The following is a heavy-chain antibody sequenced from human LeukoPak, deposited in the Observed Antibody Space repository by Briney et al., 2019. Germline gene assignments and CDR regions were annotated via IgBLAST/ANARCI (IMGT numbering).Heavy chain of an antibody. Sequence: GGSLRLSCVASGFTASSNYMSWVRQAAGKGLEWVSVIYSGGSTYYADSVKGRFTISRDNSKNTLYLKMNSLRAEDTAVYYCAGAVEYYYYGMDVWGQGTTVTVSS. V-gene: IGHV3-66*02. CDR2: IYSGGST. D-gene: IGHD2-21*01. CDR3: AGAVEYYYYGMDV. CDR1: GFTASSNY. J-gene: IGHJ6*02.